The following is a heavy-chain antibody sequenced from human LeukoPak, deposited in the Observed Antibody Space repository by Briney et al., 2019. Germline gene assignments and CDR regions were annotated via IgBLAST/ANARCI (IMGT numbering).Heavy chain of an antibody. CDR1: GGSISSYY. Sequence: SETLSLTCTVSGGSISSYYWSWIRQPPGKGLEWIGYIYYSGSTNYNPSLKSRVTISVDTPKNQFSLKLSSVTAADTAVYYCARLTLQDYYDSSGFDYWGQGTLVTVSS. J-gene: IGHJ4*02. D-gene: IGHD3-22*01. CDR2: IYYSGST. V-gene: IGHV4-59*08. CDR3: ARLTLQDYYDSSGFDY.